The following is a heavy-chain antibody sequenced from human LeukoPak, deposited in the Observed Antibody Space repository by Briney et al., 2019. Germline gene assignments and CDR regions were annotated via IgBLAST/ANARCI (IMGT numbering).Heavy chain of an antibody. Sequence: PSQTLSLTCTVSGGSISSGSYYWGWIRQPDGKELEWIGRMYTSGSTNYNPSLKSRVTISVDTSKNQLSLKLTSVTAADTAVYYCARDFVNSGYYFDYWGQGTLVTVSS. D-gene: IGHD3-22*01. CDR1: GGSISSGSYY. V-gene: IGHV4-61*02. CDR2: MYTSGST. CDR3: ARDFVNSGYYFDY. J-gene: IGHJ4*02.